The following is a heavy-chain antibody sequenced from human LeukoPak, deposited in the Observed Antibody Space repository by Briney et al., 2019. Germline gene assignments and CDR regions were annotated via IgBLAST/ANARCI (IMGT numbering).Heavy chain of an antibody. CDR2: IRPSGDNT. CDR1: GFTFSSYD. CDR3: ARVAGWHWFDS. J-gene: IGHJ5*01. V-gene: IGHV3-23*01. Sequence: PGGSLRLSCAASGFTFSSYDMTWVRQAPGRGPEWVSSIRPSGDNTYYGDSVKGRFTISRDNSKNTVCLQMNNMRVDDTAVYYCARVAGWHWFDSWGQGTLVTVSS. D-gene: IGHD6-19*01.